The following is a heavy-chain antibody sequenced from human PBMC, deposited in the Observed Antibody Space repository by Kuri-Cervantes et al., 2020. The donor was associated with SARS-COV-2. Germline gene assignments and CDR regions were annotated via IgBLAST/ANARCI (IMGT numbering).Heavy chain of an antibody. CDR2: ISETGGT. V-gene: IGHV4-59*01. D-gene: IGHD3-10*01. CDR1: GDSITIYY. J-gene: IGHJ5*02. Sequence: SETLSLTCTVSGDSITIYYWSWIRQSPGKGLEWIGYISETGGTNYNPSLKSRVTVSVDISKNQFSLKMNSVNAADTAVYYCARGTTPVYVSGPLWFHLDLWGQGTLVTVSS. CDR3: ARGTTPVYVSGPLWFHLDL.